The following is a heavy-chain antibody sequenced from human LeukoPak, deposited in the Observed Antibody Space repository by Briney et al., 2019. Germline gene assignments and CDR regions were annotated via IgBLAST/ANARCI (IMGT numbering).Heavy chain of an antibody. Sequence: GGSLRLSCAASGFTFSSYGMHWVRQAPGKGLEWVAVIWYDGSNKYYADSVKGRFTISRDNSKNTLYLQMNGLRAEDTAVYYCAREMATTYFDYWGQGTLVTVSS. V-gene: IGHV3-33*01. CDR2: IWYDGSNK. D-gene: IGHD5-24*01. CDR1: GFTFSSYG. J-gene: IGHJ4*02. CDR3: AREMATTYFDY.